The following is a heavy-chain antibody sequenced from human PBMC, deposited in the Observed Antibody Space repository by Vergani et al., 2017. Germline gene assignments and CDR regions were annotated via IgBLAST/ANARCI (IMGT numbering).Heavy chain of an antibody. J-gene: IGHJ6*03. CDR2: IYYSGST. Sequence: QVQLQQWGAGLLKPSETLALTCAVYGGSFSGYYWSWIRQPPGRGLEWFGYIYYSGSTNSSPSLKSRVTISVDTSKNQFSLKLSSVTAADTAVYYCASGQYXLLSTNYYYYMDVWGKGTTVTVSS. V-gene: IGHV4-34*11. D-gene: IGHD2-2*01. CDR3: ASGQYXLLSTNYYYYMDV. CDR1: GGSFSGYY.